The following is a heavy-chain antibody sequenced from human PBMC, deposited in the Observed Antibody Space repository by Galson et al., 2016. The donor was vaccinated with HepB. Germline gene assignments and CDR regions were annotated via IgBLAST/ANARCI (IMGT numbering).Heavy chain of an antibody. CDR2: MGGSGGTT. CDR1: GYTFSSYA. D-gene: IGHD3-10*01. J-gene: IGHJ4*02. Sequence: SLRLSCAASGYTFSSYAMSWVRQAPGKGLEWVSAMGGSGGTTSYADSVKGRFTISRDNAKNSVYLQMNSLGVEDTAMYYCASEFDLGSGSYPSWGQGTLVSVSS. CDR3: ASEFDLGSGSYPS. V-gene: IGHV3-23*01.